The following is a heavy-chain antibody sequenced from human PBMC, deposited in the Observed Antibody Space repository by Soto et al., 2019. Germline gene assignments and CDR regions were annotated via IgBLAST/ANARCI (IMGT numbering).Heavy chain of an antibody. CDR1: CGSISNRSYY. Sequence: TQSLTYTVSCGSISNRSYYCSCIRKPPGKGLEWIGFISYSGSTYYSTSLKSRVTISVDTSKSQFSLNLSFVTAADTSVYYCATMGTPATGLYFFDYWGQGSLVTVSS. CDR2: ISYSGST. J-gene: IGHJ4*02. D-gene: IGHD2-15*01. V-gene: IGHV4-30-4*01. CDR3: ATMGTPATGLYFFDY.